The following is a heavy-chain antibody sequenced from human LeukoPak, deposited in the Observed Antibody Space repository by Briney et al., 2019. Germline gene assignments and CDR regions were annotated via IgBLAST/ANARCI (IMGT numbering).Heavy chain of an antibody. J-gene: IGHJ4*02. Sequence: PGGSLRLSCAASGFTFSDYYMSWIRQAPGKGLEWVSYIRSSGSTIYYADSVKGRFTISRDNAKNSLYLQMNSLRAEDTAVYYCVREGAYDSSGYYYDYWGQGTLVTVSS. CDR2: IRSSGSTI. D-gene: IGHD3-22*01. CDR3: VREGAYDSSGYYYDY. CDR1: GFTFSDYY. V-gene: IGHV3-11*01.